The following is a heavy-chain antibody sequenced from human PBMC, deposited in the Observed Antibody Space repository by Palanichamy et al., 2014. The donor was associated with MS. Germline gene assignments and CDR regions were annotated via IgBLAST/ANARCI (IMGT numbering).Heavy chain of an antibody. Sequence: QVQLHESGPGLVKPSETLSLTCTVSGDSMTSHYWSWIRQSPGKGLEYIGYIYYNGDVNYNPSLRGRATMSLDMSNNQFSLSLKYVTAAGTAFYYCARAARIPGHWGQGILVTVSS. V-gene: IGHV4-59*11. CDR3: ARAARIPGH. CDR1: GDSMTSHY. CDR2: IYYNGDV. J-gene: IGHJ4*02.